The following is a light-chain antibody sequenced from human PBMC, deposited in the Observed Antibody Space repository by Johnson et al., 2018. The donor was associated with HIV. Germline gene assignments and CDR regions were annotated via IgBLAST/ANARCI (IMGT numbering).Light chain of an antibody. CDR1: SSNIGNNS. Sequence: QSVLTQPPSVSAAPGQKVTISCSGSSSNIGNNSVSWYQQLPGTAPKLLIYENNKRPSGIPDRFSGSKSGPSATLGITGLQTGDEADYYCGTWDNSLTAGVFGSGTKVTVL. V-gene: IGLV1-51*02. J-gene: IGLJ1*01. CDR3: GTWDNSLTAGV. CDR2: ENN.